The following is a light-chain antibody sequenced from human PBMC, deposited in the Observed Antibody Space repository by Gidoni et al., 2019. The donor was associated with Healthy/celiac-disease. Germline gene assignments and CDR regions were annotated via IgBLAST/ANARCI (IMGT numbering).Light chain of an antibody. J-gene: IGKJ4*01. V-gene: IGKV1-33*01. CDR3: QQYDNLPLT. Sequence: DIQMTQSPSSLSASVGDRVTITCQASHDISNYLNWYQQKPGKAPKLLIYDASTLETGVPSRFSGRGSGTDFTFTISSLQPEDIATYYCQQYDNLPLTFGGGTKVEIK. CDR2: DAS. CDR1: HDISNY.